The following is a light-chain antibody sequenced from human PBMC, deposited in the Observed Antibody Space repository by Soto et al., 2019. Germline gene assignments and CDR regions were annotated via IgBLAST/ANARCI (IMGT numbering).Light chain of an antibody. CDR1: ESVRSG. CDR3: QQYNDWPTIT. J-gene: IGKJ5*01. CDR2: GAS. Sequence: EVVLTQSPATLSVPPGDRATLSCRASESVRSGLAWYQQKPGQAARLLIYGASIRAADIPARFSGSGSGTEFTLTISTLQSEDFAVYYCQQYNDWPTITFGQGTRLETK. V-gene: IGKV3-15*01.